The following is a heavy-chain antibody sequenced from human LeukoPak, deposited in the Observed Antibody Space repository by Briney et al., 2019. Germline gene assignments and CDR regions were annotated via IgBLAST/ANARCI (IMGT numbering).Heavy chain of an antibody. CDR3: AKGHCRGGSCYIDY. V-gene: IGHV3-23*01. CDR2: ISGSGGST. CDR1: GYTFTSYA. J-gene: IGHJ4*02. Sequence: SCKASGYTFTSYAMSWVRQAPGKGLEWVSAISGSGGSTYYADSVKGRFTFSRDNSKNTMYLQMNSLRTEDTAIYYCAKGHCRGGSCYIDYWGQGTLVTVSS. D-gene: IGHD2-15*01.